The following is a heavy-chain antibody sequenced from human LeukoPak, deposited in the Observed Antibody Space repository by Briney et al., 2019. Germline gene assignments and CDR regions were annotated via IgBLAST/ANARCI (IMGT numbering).Heavy chain of an antibody. V-gene: IGHV3-23*01. CDR1: GFTFSSYA. CDR3: ARASPTFYGMDV. Sequence: GGSLRLSCAASGFTFSSYAMSWVRQAPGKGLEWVSAISGSGGSTYYADSVKGRFTISRDNAKNSLYLQMNSLRAEDTAVYYCARASPTFYGMDVWGQGTTVTVS. CDR2: ISGSGGST. J-gene: IGHJ6*02. D-gene: IGHD3-16*01.